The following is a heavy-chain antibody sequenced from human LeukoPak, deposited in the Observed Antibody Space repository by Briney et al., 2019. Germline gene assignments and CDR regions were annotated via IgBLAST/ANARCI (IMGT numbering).Heavy chain of an antibody. J-gene: IGHJ4*02. CDR2: IKSKTDGGTT. V-gene: IGHV3-15*01. Sequence: GGSLRLSCAASGFTVSSNYMSWVRQAPGKGLEWVGRIKSKTDGGTTDYAAPVKGRFTISRDDSKNTLYLQMNSLKTEDTAVYYCTTDRYYYGSDYWGQGTLVTVSS. CDR1: GFTVSSNY. CDR3: TTDRYYYGSDY. D-gene: IGHD3-10*01.